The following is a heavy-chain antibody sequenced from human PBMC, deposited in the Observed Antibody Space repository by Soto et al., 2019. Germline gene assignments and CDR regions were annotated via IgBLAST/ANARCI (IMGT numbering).Heavy chain of an antibody. V-gene: IGHV4-61*01. Sequence: PSETLSLTCTVSGGSVSSGSYYWSWIRQPPGKGLEWIGYIYYSGSTNYNPSLKSRVTISVDTSKNQFSLKLSSVTAADTAVYYCARGGGYSYGKYYYYYYGMDVWGQGTRVTVSS. J-gene: IGHJ6*02. CDR2: IYYSGST. D-gene: IGHD5-18*01. CDR1: GGSVSSGSYY. CDR3: ARGGGYSYGKYYYYYYGMDV.